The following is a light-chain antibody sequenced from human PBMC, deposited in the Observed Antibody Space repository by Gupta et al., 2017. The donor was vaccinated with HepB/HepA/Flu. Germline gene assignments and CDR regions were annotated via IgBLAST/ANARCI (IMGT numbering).Light chain of an antibody. V-gene: IGKV3-20*01. Sequence: EIVLTQSPGTLSLSPGERATLSCRASQSVSSSYLAWYQQKPGQAPRLLIYGASSRGTGIQDRFSGSGSGTDFTLTISRLETEDFAVYYCQQYGSSPLGGGTKVEIK. J-gene: IGKJ4*02. CDR1: QSVSSSY. CDR2: GAS. CDR3: QQYGSSP.